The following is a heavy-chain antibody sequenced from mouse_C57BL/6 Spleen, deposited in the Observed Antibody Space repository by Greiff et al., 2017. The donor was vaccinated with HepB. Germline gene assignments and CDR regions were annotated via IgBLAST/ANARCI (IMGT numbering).Heavy chain of an antibody. D-gene: IGHD1-1*01. CDR1: GYAFSSSW. Sequence: QVQLQQSGPELVKPGASVKISCKASGYAFSSSWMNWVKQRPGKGLEWIGRIYPGDGDTNYNGKFKGKATLTADKSSSTAYMQLSSLTSEDSAVYFCAREVDYAYAMDYWGQGTSVTVSS. CDR2: IYPGDGDT. J-gene: IGHJ4*01. V-gene: IGHV1-82*01. CDR3: AREVDYAYAMDY.